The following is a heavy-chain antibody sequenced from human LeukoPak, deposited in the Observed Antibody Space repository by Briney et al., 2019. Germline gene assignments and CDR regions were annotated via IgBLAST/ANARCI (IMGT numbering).Heavy chain of an antibody. D-gene: IGHD4-23*01. CDR1: GFTFSSFW. CDR3: ARDRFGGMDV. Sequence: PGGSLRLSCAASGFTFSSFWMSWVRQAPGKGLEWAANIKEDGSEKYYVDSVKGRFTISRDKAKNSLYLQMNSLRVEDTAVYYCARDRFGGMDVWGKGTTVTVSS. V-gene: IGHV3-7*01. CDR2: IKEDGSEK. J-gene: IGHJ6*04.